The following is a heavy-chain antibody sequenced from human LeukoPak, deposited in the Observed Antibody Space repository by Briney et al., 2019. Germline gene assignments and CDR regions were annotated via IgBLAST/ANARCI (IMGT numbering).Heavy chain of an antibody. J-gene: IGHJ4*02. Sequence: GGSLRLSCAASGFTFSDYYMSWIRQAPGKGLEWVSYISSSGSTIYYADSVKGRFAISRDNAKNSLYLQMNSLRAEDTAVYYCARDPDPVGYCSSTSCYDRIDYFDYWGQGTLVTVSS. V-gene: IGHV3-11*04. CDR2: ISSSGSTI. D-gene: IGHD2-2*01. CDR1: GFTFSDYY. CDR3: ARDPDPVGYCSSTSCYDRIDYFDY.